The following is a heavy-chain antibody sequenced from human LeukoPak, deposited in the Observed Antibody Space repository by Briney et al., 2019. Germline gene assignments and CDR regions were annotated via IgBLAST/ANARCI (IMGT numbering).Heavy chain of an antibody. D-gene: IGHD6-19*01. CDR3: AKSGGYGLIDY. CDR1: GGSISSSSYY. Sequence: ASETLSLTCTVSGGSISSSSYYWGWIRQPPGKGLEWIGSIYYSGSTYYNPSLKSRVTISVDTSNNRFSLSLSAVTAADTAMYYCAKSGGYGLIDYWGQGTLVTVSS. CDR2: IYYSGST. V-gene: IGHV4-39*01. J-gene: IGHJ4*02.